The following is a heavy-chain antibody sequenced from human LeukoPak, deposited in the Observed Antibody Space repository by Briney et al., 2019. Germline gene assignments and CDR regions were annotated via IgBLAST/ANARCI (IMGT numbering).Heavy chain of an antibody. J-gene: IGHJ4*02. CDR3: ARESGSYSFAFDY. V-gene: IGHV3-48*03. CDR1: GFTFSSYE. CDR2: ISSSGSTI. D-gene: IGHD3-10*01. Sequence: PGGSLRLSCAASGFTFSSYEMNWVRQAPGKGLEWVSYISSSGSTIYYADSVKGRFTISRDNAKNSLYLQMNSLRAEDTAVYYCARESGSYSFAFDYWGQGTLVTVSS.